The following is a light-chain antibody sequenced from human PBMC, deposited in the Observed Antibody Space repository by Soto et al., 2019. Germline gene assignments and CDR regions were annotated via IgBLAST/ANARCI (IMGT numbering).Light chain of an antibody. CDR2: GSV. J-gene: IGLJ2*01. CDR3: QSYDSSVSGSI. V-gene: IGLV1-40*01. Sequence: QSVLTQPPSVSGAPGQRVTISRTGSSSNIGAGYDVHWYQQLPGTAPKLLIYGSVNRPSGVPDRFSGSKSGTSASLAITGLQAEDESVYYCQSYDSSVSGSIFGGGTKLTVL. CDR1: SSNIGAGYD.